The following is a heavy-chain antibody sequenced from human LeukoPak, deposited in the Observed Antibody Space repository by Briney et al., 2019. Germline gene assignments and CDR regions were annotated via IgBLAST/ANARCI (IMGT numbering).Heavy chain of an antibody. CDR3: ARGDSGSYSELFDY. CDR2: IIPIFGTA. Sequence: SVKVSCKASGGTFSSYAISWVRQAPGQGLEWMGGIIPIFGTANYAQKFQGRVTITADESTSTAYMELSSLRSEGTAVYYCARGDSGSYSELFDYWGQGTLVTVSS. J-gene: IGHJ4*02. V-gene: IGHV1-69*13. D-gene: IGHD1-26*01. CDR1: GGTFSSYA.